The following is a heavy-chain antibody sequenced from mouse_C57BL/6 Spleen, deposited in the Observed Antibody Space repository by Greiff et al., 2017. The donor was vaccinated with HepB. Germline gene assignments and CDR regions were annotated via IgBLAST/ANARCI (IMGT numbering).Heavy chain of an antibody. Sequence: VQLQESDAELVKPGASVKISCKVSGYTFTDHTIHWMKQRPEQGLEWIGYIYPRDGSTKYNEKFKGKATLTADKSSSTAYMQLNSLTSEDSAVYFCARRATVVAPGFAYWGQGTLVTVSA. CDR1: GYTFTDHT. D-gene: IGHD1-1*01. CDR2: IYPRDGST. V-gene: IGHV1-78*01. J-gene: IGHJ3*01. CDR3: ARRATVVAPGFAY.